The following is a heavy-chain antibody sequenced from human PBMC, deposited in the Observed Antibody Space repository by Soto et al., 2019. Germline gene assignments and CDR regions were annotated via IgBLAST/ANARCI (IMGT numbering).Heavy chain of an antibody. Sequence: GGSLRLSCAASGFTFSSYAMSWVRQAPGKGLEWVSAISGSGGTTYYADSVKGRFTISRDNSKNTLYLQMNSLRAEDTAVYDCAKKGWWSCGCGFDYWGQGTLVTVSS. D-gene: IGHD6-25*01. CDR2: ISGSGGTT. CDR1: GFTFSSYA. J-gene: IGHJ4*02. CDR3: AKKGWWSCGCGFDY. V-gene: IGHV3-23*01.